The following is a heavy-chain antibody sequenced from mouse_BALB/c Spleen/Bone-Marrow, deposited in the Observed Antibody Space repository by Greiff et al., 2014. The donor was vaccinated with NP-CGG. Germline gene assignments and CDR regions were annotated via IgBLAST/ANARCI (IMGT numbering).Heavy chain of an antibody. D-gene: IGHD2-10*02. Sequence: VQLQQSGAELVRPGASVKVSCKASGYTFTSYWINWVKQRPGQGLEWIGNIYPSDSYTNYNQNFKDKATLTVDKSSSTAYTQLSSPTSEDSAVYYCTRQYGNYYAMDYWGQGTSVTVSS. J-gene: IGHJ4*01. CDR2: IYPSDSYT. CDR1: GYTFTSYW. V-gene: IGHV1-69*02. CDR3: TRQYGNYYAMDY.